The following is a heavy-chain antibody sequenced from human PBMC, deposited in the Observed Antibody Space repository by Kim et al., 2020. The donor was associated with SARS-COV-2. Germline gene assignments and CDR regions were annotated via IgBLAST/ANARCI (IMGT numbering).Heavy chain of an antibody. CDR2: IYSGGST. Sequence: GGSLRLSCAASGFSVSSNYMSWVRQAPGKGLDWVSIIYSGGSTYYAASVKGRFTISRDNSENTLYLQMNSLRAEDTAVYYCARGGDSSGWYEGYSFDIWGQGTMVTVSS. CDR1: GFSVSSNY. D-gene: IGHD6-19*01. CDR3: ARGGDSSGWYEGYSFDI. V-gene: IGHV3-53*01. J-gene: IGHJ3*02.